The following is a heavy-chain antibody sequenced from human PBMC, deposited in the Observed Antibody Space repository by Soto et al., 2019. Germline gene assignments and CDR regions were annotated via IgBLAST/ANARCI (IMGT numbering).Heavy chain of an antibody. Sequence: EVHLVESGGSLVQPGGFLKLSCAASGFTFSGSTMHWVRQASGTGLEWLGQIRSRANNYATTYAASVEGRFTISRDASNSTAYLQMTSLRSAATAVYVCTSSNGRSGVDYWGQGTLVDVSS. D-gene: IGHD3-3*01. V-gene: IGHV3-73*02. CDR3: TSSNGRSGVDY. J-gene: IGHJ4*02. CDR2: IRSRANNYAT. CDR1: GFTFSGST.